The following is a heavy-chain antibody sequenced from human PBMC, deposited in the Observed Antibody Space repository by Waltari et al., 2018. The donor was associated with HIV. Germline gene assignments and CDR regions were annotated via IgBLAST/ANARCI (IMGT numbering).Heavy chain of an antibody. CDR1: GGSISSGSSY. CDR2: IYTSGST. J-gene: IGHJ4*02. D-gene: IGHD3-3*01. Sequence: QVQLQESGPGLVKPSQTLSLTCPVSGGSISSGSSYWSWIRQPAGKGLEWIGRIYTSGSTNYNPSLKSRVTISVDTSKNQFSLKLSSVTAADTAVYYCAGQYYDFWSAPEDYWGQGTLVTVSS. V-gene: IGHV4-61*02. CDR3: AGQYYDFWSAPEDY.